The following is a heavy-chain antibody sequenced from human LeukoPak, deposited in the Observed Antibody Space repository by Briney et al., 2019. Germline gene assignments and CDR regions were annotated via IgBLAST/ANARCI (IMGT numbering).Heavy chain of an antibody. J-gene: IGHJ4*02. CDR3: VRDSCGGDRCWGYFDN. CDR2: ISGDGGNT. Sequence: GGALRLSCAASAFTFSSYAMHWVRQAPGKGLECVSAISGDGGNTFYANSVKGRFTISRDNSKNTLYLQVGSLKVEDMAVYYCVRDSCGGDRCWGYFDNWGQGTLVTVSS. V-gene: IGHV3-64*01. CDR1: AFTFSSYA. D-gene: IGHD2-21*01.